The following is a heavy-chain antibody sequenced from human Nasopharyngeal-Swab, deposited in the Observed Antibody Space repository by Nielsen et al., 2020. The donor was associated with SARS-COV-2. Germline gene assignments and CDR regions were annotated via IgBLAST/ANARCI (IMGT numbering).Heavy chain of an antibody. J-gene: IGHJ6*02. D-gene: IGHD6-13*01. CDR1: GGSISSSSYY. CDR2: IYYSGST. CDR3: ARISIAAAGPYYYGMDA. V-gene: IGHV4-61*01. Sequence: SETLSLTCTVSGGSISSSSYYWSWIRQPPGKGLEWIGYIYYSGSTNYNPSLKSRVTISVDTSKNQFSLKLSSVTAADTAVYYCARISIAAAGPYYYGMDAWGQGTTVTVSS.